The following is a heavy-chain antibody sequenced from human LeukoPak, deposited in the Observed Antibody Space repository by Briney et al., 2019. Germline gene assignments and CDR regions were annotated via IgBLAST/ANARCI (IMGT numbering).Heavy chain of an antibody. Sequence: SETLSLTCTVSGGSISSYYWSWIRQPAGKGLEWIGRIYTSGSTNYNPSLKSRVTMSVDTSKNQFSLKLSSVTAADTAVYYCARDHTYSSSWYSHFDYWGQGTLVTVSS. V-gene: IGHV4-4*07. CDR2: IYTSGST. CDR1: GGSISSYY. CDR3: ARDHTYSSSWYSHFDY. J-gene: IGHJ4*02. D-gene: IGHD6-13*01.